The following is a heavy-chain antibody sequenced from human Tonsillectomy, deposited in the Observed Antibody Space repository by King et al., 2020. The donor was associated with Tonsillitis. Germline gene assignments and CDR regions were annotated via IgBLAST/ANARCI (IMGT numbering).Heavy chain of an antibody. CDR1: GFTVSSNY. V-gene: IGHV3-53*01. CDR2: LFSGRST. D-gene: IGHD5-18*01. CDR3: ARGPATATLYYFDY. Sequence: VQLVVSGGGLIQPGGSLRLSCAASGFTVSSNYMNWVRQAPGKGLEWVSVLFSGRSTYYADSVKGRFTISRDNSKNMLFLQMNSLRAEDTAVYYCARGPATATLYYFDYWGQGTLVTVSS. J-gene: IGHJ4*02.